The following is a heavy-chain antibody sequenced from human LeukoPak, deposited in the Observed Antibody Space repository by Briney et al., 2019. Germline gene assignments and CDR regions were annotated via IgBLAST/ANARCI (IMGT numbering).Heavy chain of an antibody. CDR3: ARDRWLRPGDY. CDR1: GFTVSSNY. V-gene: IGHV3-66*01. D-gene: IGHD6-19*01. Sequence: QPGGSLRLSCAASGFTVSSNYMSWVRQAPGKGLEWVSVIYSGGSTYYADSVKGRFTISRDNSKNTLYLQMNSLRAEDTAVYYCARDRWLRPGDYWGQGTLVTVSS. J-gene: IGHJ4*02. CDR2: IYSGGST.